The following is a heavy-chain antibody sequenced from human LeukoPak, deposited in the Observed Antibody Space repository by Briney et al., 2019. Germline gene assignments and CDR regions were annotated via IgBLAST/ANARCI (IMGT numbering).Heavy chain of an antibody. D-gene: IGHD4-17*01. V-gene: IGHV3-23*01. CDR3: XXXPDYGDYFDY. CDR1: GFTFSSFA. J-gene: IGHJ4*02. CDR2: ISGSGGST. Sequence: GGSLRLSCAASGFTFSSFAMSWVRQAPGKGLEWVSSISGSGGSTYYADSVKGRFTISRDNSKNTLYLQMNSLRAEDTAVYYCXXXPDYGDYFDYWGQGTLVTVSS.